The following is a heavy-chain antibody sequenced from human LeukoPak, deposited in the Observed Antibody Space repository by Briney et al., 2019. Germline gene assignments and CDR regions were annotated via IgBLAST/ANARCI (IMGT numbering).Heavy chain of an antibody. CDR2: MHPNSGDT. Sequence: ASVKVSCKASGYTFTGYYIHWVRQAPGQGLEWMTWMHPNSGDTNYAQKFQGRVTMTWDTSISTAYMELSRLRSEDTAVYYCARVVSQKFGRNFEVWFDPWGQGTLVTVSS. J-gene: IGHJ5*02. D-gene: IGHD3-9*01. CDR3: ARVVSQKFGRNFEVWFDP. V-gene: IGHV1-2*02. CDR1: GYTFTGYY.